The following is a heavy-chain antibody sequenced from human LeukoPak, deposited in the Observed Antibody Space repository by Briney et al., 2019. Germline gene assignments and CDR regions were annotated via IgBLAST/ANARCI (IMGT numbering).Heavy chain of an antibody. D-gene: IGHD3-22*01. CDR3: AKTNGYYSD. J-gene: IGHJ4*02. Sequence: GGSLKPPCATSGFHFSSYGLNLVRQAPGKGLEWVSGISGSGGTTYYADSVKGRFTISRDNSKNSLSLQVSSLRAEDTAVYYCAKTNGYYSDWGQGTLVTVSS. CDR1: GFHFSSYG. CDR2: ISGSGGTT. V-gene: IGHV3-23*01.